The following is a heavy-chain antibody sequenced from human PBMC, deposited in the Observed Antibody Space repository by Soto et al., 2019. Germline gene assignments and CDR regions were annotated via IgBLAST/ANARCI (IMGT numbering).Heavy chain of an antibody. CDR2: IIPIFGTT. V-gene: IGHV1-69*12. CDR1: GGTFSNYA. D-gene: IGHD6-13*01. Sequence: QVQLVQSGAEVKKPGSSVKVSCKASGGTFSNYAISWVRQAPGQGLEWMGGIIPIFGTTNYAQRFQGRVTITADESTSTANMGLSSLRSEDTAVYYCARVSSSWYKDYFDYWGQGTLVTVSS. J-gene: IGHJ4*02. CDR3: ARVSSSWYKDYFDY.